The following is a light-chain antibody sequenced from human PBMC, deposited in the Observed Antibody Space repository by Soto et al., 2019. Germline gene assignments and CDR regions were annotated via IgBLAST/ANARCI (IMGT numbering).Light chain of an antibody. CDR2: DVS. V-gene: IGLV2-14*01. J-gene: IGLJ1*01. CDR1: SSDVGGYNY. CDR3: CSYTTSNTRQIV. Sequence: SQSCSVSGSPWQSATIFCTGNSSDVGGYNYVSWYQQHPGKAPKFMIYDVSNRPSGVSNRFSGSKSGNTASLTISGLQAEDEADYYCCSYTTSNTRQIVFGTGTKVTVL.